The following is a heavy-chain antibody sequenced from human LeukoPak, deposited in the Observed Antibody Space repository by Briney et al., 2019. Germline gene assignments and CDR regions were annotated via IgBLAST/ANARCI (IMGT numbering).Heavy chain of an antibody. CDR3: ARALEY. V-gene: IGHV3-30-3*01. Sequence: TGGSLRLSCAASGFTFSSYAMHWVRQAPGKGLEWVAVISYDGSNKYYADSVKGRFTISRDNSKNTLYLQMNSLRAEDTAVYYCARALEYWGQGTLVTVSS. CDR1: GFTFSSYA. D-gene: IGHD1-1*01. CDR2: ISYDGSNK. J-gene: IGHJ4*02.